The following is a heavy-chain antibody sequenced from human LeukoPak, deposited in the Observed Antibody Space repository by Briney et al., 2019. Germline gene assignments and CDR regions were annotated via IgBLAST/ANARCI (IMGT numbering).Heavy chain of an antibody. CDR1: GFTFSSYG. CDR3: ASRQGSIAVAGFDY. CDR2: ISYDGSNK. V-gene: IGHV3-30*03. Sequence: GGSLRLSCAASGFTFSSYGMHWVRQAPGKGLEWVAVISYDGSNKYYADSVKGRFTTSRDNSKNTLYLQMNSLRAEDTAVYYCASRQGSIAVAGFDYWGQGTLVTVSS. D-gene: IGHD6-19*01. J-gene: IGHJ4*02.